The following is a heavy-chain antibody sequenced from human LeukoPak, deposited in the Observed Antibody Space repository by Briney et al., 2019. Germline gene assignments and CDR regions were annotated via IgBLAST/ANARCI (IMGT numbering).Heavy chain of an antibody. J-gene: IGHJ4*02. Sequence: PGRSLRLSCAASGFTFSSYAMSWVRQAPGKGLEWVSAISGSGGSTYYADSVKGRFTISRDNSKNTLYLQMNSLRAEDTAVYYCASPPSGDYVWGSYRPLGYWGQGTLVTVSS. D-gene: IGHD3-16*02. V-gene: IGHV3-23*01. CDR2: ISGSGGST. CDR1: GFTFSSYA. CDR3: ASPPSGDYVWGSYRPLGY.